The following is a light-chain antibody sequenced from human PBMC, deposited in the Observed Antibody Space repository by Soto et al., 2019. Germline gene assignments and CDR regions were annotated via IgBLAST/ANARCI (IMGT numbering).Light chain of an antibody. CDR2: EVS. Sequence: QAVVTQPASVSGSPGQAITISCTGTSSDVGGYNYVSWYQQHPGKAPKLMIYEVSNRPSGVSDRFSGSKSGNTASLTISGLQAEDEADYYCTSYTSSNTPVFGTGTKVTVL. J-gene: IGLJ1*01. CDR1: SSDVGGYNY. CDR3: TSYTSSNTPV. V-gene: IGLV2-14*01.